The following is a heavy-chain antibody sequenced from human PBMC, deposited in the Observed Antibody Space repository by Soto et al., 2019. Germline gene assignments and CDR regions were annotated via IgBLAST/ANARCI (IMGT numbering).Heavy chain of an antibody. CDR2: IYNSVNT. CDR3: ARGPSGDKVDY. V-gene: IGHV4-30-4*01. D-gene: IGHD3-10*01. J-gene: IGHJ4*02. Sequence: QVQLQESGPGLVEPSQTLSLTCTVSGDSISNGYYTWIWFRQPQGKALEWIGHIYNSVNTYSNPSLKSRVTISADTSKNQFSLKLSSVTAADTAVYYCARGPSGDKVDYWGQGTLVTVSS. CDR1: GDSISNGYYT.